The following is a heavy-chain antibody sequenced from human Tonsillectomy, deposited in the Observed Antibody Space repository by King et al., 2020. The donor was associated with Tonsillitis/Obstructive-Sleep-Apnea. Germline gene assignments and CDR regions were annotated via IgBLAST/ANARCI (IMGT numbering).Heavy chain of an antibody. Sequence: VQLQQWGAGLLKPSETLSLTCAVYGGSFSGSYWSWIRQPPGKGLEWFGEINHSGGTNYNPSLKRRVAISLDTSKNQFSLKLTSVTAADTAVYYCARDKIVVLSVAIPSYFDYWGQGTLVTVSS. CDR1: GGSFSGSY. D-gene: IGHD2-2*01. V-gene: IGHV4-34*01. CDR3: ARDKIVVLSVAIPSYFDY. J-gene: IGHJ4*02. CDR2: INHSGGT.